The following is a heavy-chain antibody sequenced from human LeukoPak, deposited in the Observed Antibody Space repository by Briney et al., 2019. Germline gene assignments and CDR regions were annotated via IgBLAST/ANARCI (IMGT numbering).Heavy chain of an antibody. D-gene: IGHD3-3*01. CDR3: ARSNLRLLEWLLHY. CDR1: GYTFTGYY. CDR2: INPNSGGT. V-gene: IGHV1-2*06. J-gene: IGHJ4*02. Sequence: ASVKVSCKASGYTFTGYYMHWVRQAPGQGLEWMGRINPNSGGTNYAQKFQGRVTMTRDTSISTAYMELSRLRSDDTAVYYCARSNLRLLEWLLHYWGQGTLVTVSS.